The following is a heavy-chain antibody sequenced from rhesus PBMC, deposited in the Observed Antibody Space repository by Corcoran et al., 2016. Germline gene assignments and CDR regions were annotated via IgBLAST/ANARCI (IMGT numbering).Heavy chain of an antibody. CDR1: GFTFGSYA. Sequence: QVQLVQSGAEVKKPGASVKVSCKASGFTFGSYAINWVRQAPGQGLEWMGVIIPLVGITNDAETFQGRGTITADKSTSTAYMELSSLISEDTAVYYCARASYYDSGYYTFDYWGQGVLVTVSS. CDR3: ARASYYDSGYYTFDY. CDR2: IIPLVGIT. D-gene: IGHD3-28*01. V-gene: IGHV1-198*02. J-gene: IGHJ4*01.